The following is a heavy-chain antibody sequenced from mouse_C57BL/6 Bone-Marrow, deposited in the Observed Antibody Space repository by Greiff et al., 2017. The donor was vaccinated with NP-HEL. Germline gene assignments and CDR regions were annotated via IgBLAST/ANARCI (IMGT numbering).Heavy chain of an antibody. Sequence: VQLQQSGPELVKPGASVKISCKASGYTFTDYYMNWVKQSHGKSLEWIGDINPNNGGTSYNQKFKGKATLTVDKSSSTAYMELRILTSEDSAVDDCARGEYGDARYYAMDYWGQGTSVTVSS. CDR2: INPNNGGT. CDR3: ARGEYGDARYYAMDY. D-gene: IGHD2-13*01. J-gene: IGHJ4*01. CDR1: GYTFTDYY. V-gene: IGHV1-26*01.